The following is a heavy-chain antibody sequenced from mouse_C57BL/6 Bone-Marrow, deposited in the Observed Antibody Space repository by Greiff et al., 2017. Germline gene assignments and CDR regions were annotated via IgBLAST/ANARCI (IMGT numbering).Heavy chain of an antibody. V-gene: IGHV1-5*01. Sequence: VQLQQSGTVLARPGASVKMSCKTSGYTFTSYWMHWVKQRPGQGLEWIGAIYPGNSDTSYNQKFKGKAKLTAVTSAITAYMELSSLTNEDSAVYYCTRWDDGYLAWFAYWGQGTLVTVSA. D-gene: IGHD2-3*01. CDR2: IYPGNSDT. CDR1: GYTFTSYW. J-gene: IGHJ3*01. CDR3: TRWDDGYLAWFAY.